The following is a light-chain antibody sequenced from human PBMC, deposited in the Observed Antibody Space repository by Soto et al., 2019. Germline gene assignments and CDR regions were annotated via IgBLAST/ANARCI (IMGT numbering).Light chain of an antibody. Sequence: DIVVTQSPVTLSLSPGDRAALSCGASQSLSSNFLAWYQQKPGQAPRLLISAASSRATGIPDRFSGSGSGTDFTLTITRVEPEDFAVYYCQQYATSPLTFGEGTKVEIK. CDR2: AAS. CDR1: QSLSSNF. V-gene: IGKV3-20*01. J-gene: IGKJ4*01. CDR3: QQYATSPLT.